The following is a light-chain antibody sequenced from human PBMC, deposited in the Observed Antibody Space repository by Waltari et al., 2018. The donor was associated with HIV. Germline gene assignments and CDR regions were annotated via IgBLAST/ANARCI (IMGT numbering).Light chain of an antibody. J-gene: IGLJ3*02. Sequence: QSALTQPRPVSGSPGQSVTIPCTGTSSDVGGYNFVSWYQQHPGKAPKLMIYDVTKRPSGVPDRFSGSKSGNTASLTISGLQAEDEADYYCCSYAGSYTFGFGGGTKLTVL. CDR2: DVT. CDR3: CSYAGSYTFG. V-gene: IGLV2-11*01. CDR1: SSDVGGYNF.